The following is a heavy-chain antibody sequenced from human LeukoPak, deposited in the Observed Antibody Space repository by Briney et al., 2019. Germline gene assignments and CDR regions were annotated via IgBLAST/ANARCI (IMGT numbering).Heavy chain of an antibody. CDR2: IYYSGST. CDR3: ARKGPLRYFDWLSKPFDY. Sequence: SQTLSLTCAVSGGSISSSSYYWGWIRQPPGKGLEWIGSIYYSGSTYYNPSLKSRVTISVDTSKNQFSLKLSSVTAADTAVYYCARKGPLRYFDWLSKPFDYWGQGTLVTVSS. D-gene: IGHD3-9*01. V-gene: IGHV4-39*01. J-gene: IGHJ4*02. CDR1: GGSISSSSYY.